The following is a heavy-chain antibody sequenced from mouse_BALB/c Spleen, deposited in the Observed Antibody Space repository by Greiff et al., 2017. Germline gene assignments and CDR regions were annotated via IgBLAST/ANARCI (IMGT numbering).Heavy chain of an antibody. CDR3: ARGGDYLLFAY. V-gene: IGHV3-6*02. Sequence: EVQVVESGPGLVKPSQSLSLTCSVTGYSITSGYYWNWIRQFPGNKLEWMGYISYDGSNNYNPSLKNRISITRDTSKNQFFLKLNSVTTEDTATYYCARGGDYLLFAYWGQGTLVTVSA. D-gene: IGHD2-4*01. J-gene: IGHJ3*01. CDR1: GYSITSGYY. CDR2: ISYDGSN.